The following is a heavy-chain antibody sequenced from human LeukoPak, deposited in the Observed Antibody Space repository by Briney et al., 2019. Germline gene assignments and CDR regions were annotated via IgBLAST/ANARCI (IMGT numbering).Heavy chain of an antibody. Sequence: ASVKVSCKASGYTFTGYYMHWVRQAHGQGLEWMGWINPNSGGTNYAQKFQGRVAMTRDTSISTAYMELSRLRSDDTAVYYCARARDYGDYYNWFDPWGQGTLVTVSS. CDR2: INPNSGGT. CDR1: GYTFTGYY. CDR3: ARARDYGDYYNWFDP. D-gene: IGHD4-17*01. V-gene: IGHV1-2*02. J-gene: IGHJ5*02.